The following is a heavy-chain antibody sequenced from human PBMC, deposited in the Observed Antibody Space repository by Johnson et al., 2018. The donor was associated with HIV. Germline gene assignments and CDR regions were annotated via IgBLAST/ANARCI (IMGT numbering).Heavy chain of an antibody. CDR2: ISYDGSNK. D-gene: IGHD6-13*01. CDR1: GFTFSSYP. V-gene: IGHV3-30*04. CDR3: AKDLSWGAAGTGNAFDV. J-gene: IGHJ3*01. Sequence: QVQLVESGGGVVQPGRSLRLSCAASGFTFSSYPMHWVRQAPGKGLQWVAVISYDGSNKYFADSVQGRFTISRDNSKNTLYLQMNSLSAEDTAVYYCAKDLSWGAAGTGNAFDVWGQGTMVTVSS.